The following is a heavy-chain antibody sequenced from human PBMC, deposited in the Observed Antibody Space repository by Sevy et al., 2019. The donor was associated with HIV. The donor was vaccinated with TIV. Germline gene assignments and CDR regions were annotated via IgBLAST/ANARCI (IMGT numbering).Heavy chain of an antibody. V-gene: IGHV4-34*01. CDR3: ARSPGLEYYFDY. CDR2: INHSGST. D-gene: IGHD3-3*01. CDR1: GGSFSGYY. J-gene: IGHJ4*02. Sequence: SETLCLTCAVYGGSFSGYYWSWIRQPPGKGLEWIGEINHSGSTNYNPSLKSRVTISVDTSKNQFSLKLSSVTAADTAVYYCARSPGLEYYFDYWGQGTLVTVSS.